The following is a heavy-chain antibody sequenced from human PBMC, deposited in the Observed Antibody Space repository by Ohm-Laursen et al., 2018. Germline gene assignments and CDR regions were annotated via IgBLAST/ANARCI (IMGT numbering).Heavy chain of an antibody. D-gene: IGHD2-2*01. CDR2: IYYSGST. CDR1: GYSISSGYF. V-gene: IGHV4-38-2*01. Sequence: PSETLSLTCAVSGYSISSGYFWGWIRQPPGKGLEWIGYIYYSGSTNYNPSLKSRVTISADTSKNQFSLRLNSVTAADTAVYYCARAEYALDYWGLGTLVTVSS. CDR3: ARAEYALDY. J-gene: IGHJ4*02.